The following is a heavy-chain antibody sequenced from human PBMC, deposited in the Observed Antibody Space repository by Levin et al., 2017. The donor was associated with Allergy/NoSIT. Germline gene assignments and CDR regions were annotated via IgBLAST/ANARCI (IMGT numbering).Heavy chain of an antibody. CDR1: GFTFDDYG. Sequence: GGSLRLSCAASGFTFDDYGMSWVRQAPVKGLEWVSGINWKGGSTGYADSVKGRLTISRDNAKNSLYLQMNSLRAEDTALYHCARHRFTMNIHDGFDIWGQGTMVIVSS. CDR2: INWKGGST. CDR3: ARHRFTMNIHDGFDI. V-gene: IGHV3-20*01. J-gene: IGHJ3*02. D-gene: IGHD2/OR15-2a*01.